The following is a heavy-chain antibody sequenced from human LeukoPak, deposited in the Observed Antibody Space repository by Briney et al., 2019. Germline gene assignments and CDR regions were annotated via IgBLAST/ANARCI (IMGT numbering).Heavy chain of an antibody. CDR2: IYHRGST. V-gene: IGHV4-59*12. J-gene: IGHJ5*02. CDR3: AREGTVRWFDP. D-gene: IGHD1-14*01. Sequence: SETLSLTCTVSGGSISSYYWSWIRQPPGKGLEWIGSIYHRGSTYYNPSLKSRVTISVDTSKNQFSLKLTSVTAADTAVYYCAREGTVRWFDPWGQGTLVTVSS. CDR1: GGSISSYY.